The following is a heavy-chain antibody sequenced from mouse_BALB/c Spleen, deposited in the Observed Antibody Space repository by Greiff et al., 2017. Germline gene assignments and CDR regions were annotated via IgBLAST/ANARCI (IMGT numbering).Heavy chain of an antibody. D-gene: IGHD2-3*01. Sequence: VKLQESGPGLVAPSQSLSITCTVSGFSLTSYGVHWVRQPPGKGLEWLGVIWAGGSTNYNSALMSRLSISKDNSKSQVFLKMNSLQTDDTAMYYCARDPFDGYFLDYWGQGTTLTVSS. J-gene: IGHJ2*01. CDR1: GFSLTSYG. V-gene: IGHV2-9*02. CDR2: IWAGGST. CDR3: ARDPFDGYFLDY.